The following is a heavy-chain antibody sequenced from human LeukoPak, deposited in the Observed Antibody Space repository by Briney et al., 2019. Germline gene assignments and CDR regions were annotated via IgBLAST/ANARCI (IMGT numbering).Heavy chain of an antibody. Sequence: GRSLRLSCAASGLTFSSYGMHWVRQAPGKGLEWVAVISYDGSNKYYADSVKGRFTISRDNSKNTLYLQMNSLRAEDTAVYYCAKGRWGWSPFVYWGQGTLVTVSS. D-gene: IGHD6-19*01. CDR2: ISYDGSNK. J-gene: IGHJ4*02. CDR1: GLTFSSYG. CDR3: AKGRWGWSPFVY. V-gene: IGHV3-30*18.